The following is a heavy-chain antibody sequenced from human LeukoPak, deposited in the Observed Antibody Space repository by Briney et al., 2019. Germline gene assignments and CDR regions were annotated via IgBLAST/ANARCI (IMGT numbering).Heavy chain of an antibody. Sequence: GGSLRLSCAPAGFTFADYGMSWVRQGPGKGLEWVSVINWNGGNTGYADSVKGRFTIFRDNAKNSLYLEMDSLRVEDTALYYCARTSDGNWFDPWGQGTLVTVSS. CDR1: GFTFADYG. D-gene: IGHD1-26*01. J-gene: IGHJ5*02. CDR2: INWNGGNT. CDR3: ARTSDGNWFDP. V-gene: IGHV3-20*04.